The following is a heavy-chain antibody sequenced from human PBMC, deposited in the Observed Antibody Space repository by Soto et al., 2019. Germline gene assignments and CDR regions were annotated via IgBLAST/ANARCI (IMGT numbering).Heavy chain of an antibody. D-gene: IGHD3-22*01. CDR3: AKESSSGRPTLYYFDY. V-gene: IGHV3-30*18. J-gene: IGHJ4*02. CDR1: GFTFSSYG. Sequence: QVQLVESGGGVVQPGRSLRLSCAASGFTFSSYGMHWVRQAPGKGLEWVAVISYDGSNKYYADSVKGRFTISRDNSKNTLYLQMNSLRAEDTAVYYCAKESSSGRPTLYYFDYWGQGTLVTVCS. CDR2: ISYDGSNK.